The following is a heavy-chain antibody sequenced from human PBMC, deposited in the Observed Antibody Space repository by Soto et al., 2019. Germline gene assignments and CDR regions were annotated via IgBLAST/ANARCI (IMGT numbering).Heavy chain of an antibody. Sequence: QVELVQSGSELTKPGASVKVACKPTGYNFISFGLSWVRQAPGQGLEWMGWIITINGNTKYAPKFQGRLTLTADTSTSTAFMELNNLQSDDTGVYYCARGPYNLAVWGRGTTVVVSS. D-gene: IGHD1-1*01. V-gene: IGHV1-18*01. CDR3: ARGPYNLAV. J-gene: IGHJ6*04. CDR1: GYNFISFG. CDR2: IITINGNT.